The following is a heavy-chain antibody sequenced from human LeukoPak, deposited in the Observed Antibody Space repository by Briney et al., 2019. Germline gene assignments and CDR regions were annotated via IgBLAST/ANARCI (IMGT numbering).Heavy chain of an antibody. V-gene: IGHV3-30*18. J-gene: IGHJ4*02. CDR2: ISYDGSVQ. CDR3: AKVGQPWSIWDYDY. CDR1: GFSFNNFG. D-gene: IGHD3-16*01. Sequence: PGRSLRLSCAASGFSFNNFGMNWVRQAPGKGLEWVAIISYDGSVQFYADSVKGRFTISRDNSKNTLYLQMNGLRAGDTAVYYCAKVGQPWSIWDYDYWGQGTLVTVSS.